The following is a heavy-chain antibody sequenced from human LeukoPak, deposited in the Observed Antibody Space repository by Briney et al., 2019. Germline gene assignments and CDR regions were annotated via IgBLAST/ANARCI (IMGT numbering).Heavy chain of an antibody. V-gene: IGHV3-9*01. J-gene: IGHJ4*02. CDR2: ISWNSGSI. CDR1: GFTFDDYA. Sequence: PGRSLRLSCAASGFTFDDYAMHWVRQAPGKGLEWVSGISWNSGSIGYADSVKGRFTISRDNAKNSLYLQMNSLRAEDTALYYCAKDGGGYSSSRIGYWGQGTLVTVSS. CDR3: AKDGGGYSSSRIGY. D-gene: IGHD6-13*01.